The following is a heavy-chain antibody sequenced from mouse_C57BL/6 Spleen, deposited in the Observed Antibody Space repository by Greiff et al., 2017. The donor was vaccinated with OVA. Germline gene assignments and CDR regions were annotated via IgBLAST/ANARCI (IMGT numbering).Heavy chain of an antibody. CDR2: IYPGDGDT. J-gene: IGHJ4*01. CDR3: ATITTVVATGAMDY. CDR1: GYAFSSYW. V-gene: IGHV1-80*01. D-gene: IGHD1-1*01. Sequence: QVQLQQSGAELVKPGASVKISCKASGYAFSSYWMNWVKQRPGKGLEWIGQIYPGDGDTNYNGKFKGKATLTADKSSSTAYMQLSSLTSEDSAVYFCATITTVVATGAMDYWGQGTSVTVSS.